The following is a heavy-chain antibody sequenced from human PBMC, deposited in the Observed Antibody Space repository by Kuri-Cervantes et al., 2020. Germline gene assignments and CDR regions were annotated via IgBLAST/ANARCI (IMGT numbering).Heavy chain of an antibody. Sequence: GESLKISCAASGFTFSSYGMHWVRQAPGKGLEWVAVISYDGSNKYYADSVKGRFTISRDNSKNTLYLQMNSLRAEDTAVYYCARAYYDILTGSPYYFDYWGQGTLVTVSS. V-gene: IGHV3-30*03. D-gene: IGHD3-9*01. J-gene: IGHJ4*02. CDR3: ARAYYDILTGSPYYFDY. CDR2: ISYDGSNK. CDR1: GFTFSSYG.